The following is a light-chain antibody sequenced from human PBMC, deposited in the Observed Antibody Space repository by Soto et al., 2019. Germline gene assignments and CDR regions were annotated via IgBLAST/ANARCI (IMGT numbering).Light chain of an antibody. CDR3: MQSTQLPPT. V-gene: IGKV2D-29*02. J-gene: IGKJ5*01. Sequence: DIVITQSPLSLPFTPLDPSSISCRSSHSLLHITGETFLFWYLQKRGQSPQLLIYEVSTRVSGVPDRFSGSGSGTDFTLEISRVETDDVGIYYCMQSTQLPPTFGQGTRLEIK. CDR1: HSLLHITGETF. CDR2: EVS.